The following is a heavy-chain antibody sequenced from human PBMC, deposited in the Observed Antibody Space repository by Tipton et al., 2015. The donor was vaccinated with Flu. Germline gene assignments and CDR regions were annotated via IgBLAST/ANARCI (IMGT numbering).Heavy chain of an antibody. V-gene: IGHV4-61*02. CDR3: AREGLGGGGYKSRNDAFHI. Sequence: LRLSCTVSGGSIRSGSYYWTWIRQPAGKGLEWIGRIYTSGSTNYNPSLTNRVTISVDPSKNQFSLKLTSVTAADTAVYYCAREGLGGGGYKSRNDAFHIWGQGTMVTVSS. CDR1: GGSIRSGSYY. CDR2: IYTSGST. J-gene: IGHJ3*02. D-gene: IGHD3-22*01.